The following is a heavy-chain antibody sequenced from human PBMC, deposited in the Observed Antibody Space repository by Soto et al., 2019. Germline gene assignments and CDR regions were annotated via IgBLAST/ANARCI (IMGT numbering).Heavy chain of an antibody. D-gene: IGHD2-15*01. CDR2: ACEGGST. V-gene: IGHV3-23*01. J-gene: IGHJ4*02. CDR1: GFTFSKFA. CDR3: AKGTIGGCYSGLDC. Sequence: GGSLRISCAAAGFTFSKFAMNWVRQAPGKGLEWVSAACEGGSTYYADSVKGRFTISRDNSKNTLYLQMSSLRAEDTAIYYCAKGTIGGCYSGLDCWGQGTLVTVSS.